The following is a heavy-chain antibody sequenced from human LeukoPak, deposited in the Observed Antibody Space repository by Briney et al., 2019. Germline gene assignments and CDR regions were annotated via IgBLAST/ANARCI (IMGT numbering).Heavy chain of an antibody. J-gene: IGHJ4*02. CDR3: AKDWRSSSALAVVDY. V-gene: IGHV3-23*01. Sequence: PGGSLRLSCAASGFTFSSYAMSWVRQAPGKGLEWVSAISGSGGSTYYADSVKGRFTISRDNSKNTLYLQMNSLRAEDTAVYYCAKDWRSSSALAVVDYWGQGTLVTVSS. CDR2: ISGSGGST. D-gene: IGHD6-13*01. CDR1: GFTFSSYA.